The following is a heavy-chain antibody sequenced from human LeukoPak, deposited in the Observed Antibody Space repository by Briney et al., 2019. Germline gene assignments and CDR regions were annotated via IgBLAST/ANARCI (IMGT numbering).Heavy chain of an antibody. CDR1: GFTLTDYW. V-gene: IGHV3-74*01. CDR2: INSDGTDT. J-gene: IGHJ4*02. D-gene: IGHD3-22*01. CDR3: VRSCYYSYFDD. Sequence: GGSLRLSCVASGFTLTDYWVHWVRQAPGKGLVWVSRINSDGTDTDYVDSVKGRITMSRDNAKNTLYLQMNNLGADDTAVYYCVRSCYYSYFDDWGQGTLVTVSS.